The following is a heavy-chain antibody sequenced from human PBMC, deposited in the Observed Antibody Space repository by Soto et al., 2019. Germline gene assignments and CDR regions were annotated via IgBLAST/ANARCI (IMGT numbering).Heavy chain of an antibody. Sequence: SSVKVSCKASGYTFTSYAMHWVRQAPGQRLEWMGWINAGNGNTKYSQKFQGRVTITRDTSASTAYMELSSLRSEDTAVYYCARSIVVVTALDYWGQGTLVTVSS. CDR3: ARSIVVVTALDY. J-gene: IGHJ4*02. CDR2: INAGNGNT. CDR1: GYTFTSYA. D-gene: IGHD2-21*02. V-gene: IGHV1-3*01.